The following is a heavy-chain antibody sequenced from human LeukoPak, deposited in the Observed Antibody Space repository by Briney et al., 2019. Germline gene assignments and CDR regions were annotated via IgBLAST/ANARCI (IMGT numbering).Heavy chain of an antibody. CDR3: ARGGYSYGHNYYSYYMDV. Sequence: ASVKVSCKASGYTFASYDINWVRQATGQGLEWMGWMNPNSGNTGYAQKFQGRVTMTRNSSISTAYMELSSLRSEDTAVYYCARGGYSYGHNYYSYYMDVWGKGATVTVSS. J-gene: IGHJ6*03. CDR2: MNPNSGNT. D-gene: IGHD5-18*01. CDR1: GYTFASYD. V-gene: IGHV1-8*01.